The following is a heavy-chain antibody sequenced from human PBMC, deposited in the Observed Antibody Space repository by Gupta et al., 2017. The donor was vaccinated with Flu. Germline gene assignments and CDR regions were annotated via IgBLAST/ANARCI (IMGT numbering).Heavy chain of an antibody. CDR1: GFTFSRLA. Sequence: EVQLLESGGGLVQPGGSRRLFCAASGFTFSRLAIGWVRQAPGKGLEWVSAISGSGGSTYYADSVKGRFTISRDNSKNTLYLQMNSLRAEDTAVYYCARHIVVVPAAIYWGQGTLVTVSS. V-gene: IGHV3-23*01. J-gene: IGHJ4*02. CDR2: ISGSGGST. CDR3: ARHIVVVPAAIY. D-gene: IGHD2-2*02.